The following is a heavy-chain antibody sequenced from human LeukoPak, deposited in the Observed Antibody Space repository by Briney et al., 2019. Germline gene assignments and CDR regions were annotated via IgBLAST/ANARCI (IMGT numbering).Heavy chain of an antibody. CDR1: GFTFDDYT. CDR2: ISWDGGST. D-gene: IGHD3-9*01. J-gene: IGHJ4*02. CDR3: AKGTVLRYFDWLSYFDY. Sequence: GGSLRLSCAASGFTFDDYTMHWVRQAPGKGLEWVSLISWDGGSTYYADSVKGRFTISRGNSKNSLYLQMNSLRTEDTALYYCAKGTVLRYFDWLSYFDYWGQGTLVTVSS. V-gene: IGHV3-43*01.